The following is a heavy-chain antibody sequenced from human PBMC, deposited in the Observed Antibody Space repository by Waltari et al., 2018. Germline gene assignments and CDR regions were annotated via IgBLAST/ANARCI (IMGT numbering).Heavy chain of an antibody. CDR2: INPSGCST. J-gene: IGHJ4*02. D-gene: IGHD1-26*01. Sequence: QVQLVQSGAEVKKPGASVKVSCKASGYTFTSYYMHWVRQAPGQGLEWMGIINPSGCSTSYAKKFQGSVTMTRDTSTSTVYMELSSLRSEDTAVYYCARNGGWVGAMAMGYWGQGTLVTVSS. CDR1: GYTFTSYY. V-gene: IGHV1-46*01. CDR3: ARNGGWVGAMAMGY.